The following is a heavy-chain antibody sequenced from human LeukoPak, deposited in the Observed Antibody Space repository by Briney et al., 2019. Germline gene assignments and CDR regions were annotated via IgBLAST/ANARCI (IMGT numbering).Heavy chain of an antibody. CDR2: IYYSVNT. CDR3: ARQEGYVILTDY. J-gene: IGHJ4*02. D-gene: IGHD3-9*01. V-gene: IGHV4-39*01. Sequence: SETLSLTCTVSGVSISSSNSYWGWIRQPPGKGLEWIGSIYYSVNTYYNASLKSQVSISIDTSKNQFSLKLSSVTAADTAVYYCARQEGYVILTDYWGQGTLVTVSS. CDR1: GVSISSSNSY.